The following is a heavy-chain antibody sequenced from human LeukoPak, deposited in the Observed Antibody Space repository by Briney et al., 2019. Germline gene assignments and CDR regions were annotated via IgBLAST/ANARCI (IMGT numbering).Heavy chain of an antibody. J-gene: IGHJ4*02. Sequence: GGSLRLSCAASGFTFSNAWMSWVRQAPGKGLEWVSYISSSGTIIYYADFVKGRFTISRDNAKNSLYLQMNSLRAEDTAVYYCARRRDSGSLQHFDYWGQGTLVTVSS. V-gene: IGHV3-11*01. CDR2: ISSSGTII. CDR3: ARRRDSGSLQHFDY. D-gene: IGHD1-26*01. CDR1: GFTFSNAW.